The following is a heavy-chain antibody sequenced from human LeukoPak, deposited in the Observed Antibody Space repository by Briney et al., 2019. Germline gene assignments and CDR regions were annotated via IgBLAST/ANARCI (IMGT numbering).Heavy chain of an antibody. V-gene: IGHV4-30-4*07. D-gene: IGHD6-13*01. J-gene: IGHJ6*03. Sequence: SETLSLTCAVSGGSISSGGYSWSWIRQPPGKGLEWIGYIYYSGSTYYNPSLKSRVTISVDTSKNQFSLKLSSVTAADTAVYYCARGFRRRIAAAGIIGYYYYYMDVWGKGTTVTVSS. CDR3: ARGFRRRIAAAGIIGYYYYYMDV. CDR1: GGSISSGGYS. CDR2: IYYSGST.